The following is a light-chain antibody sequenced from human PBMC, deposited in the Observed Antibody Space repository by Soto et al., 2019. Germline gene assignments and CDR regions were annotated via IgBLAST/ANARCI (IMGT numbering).Light chain of an antibody. Sequence: EIVLTQSPGTLSLSPGERATLSCRASQRVSSGYLGWYQQRPGQAPRLLLYGASNSAAGIPDRFSGRGSETDFTLTISRLEPEDFAVYYCQQYASSPPWTVGQGTMVEIK. V-gene: IGKV3-20*01. CDR2: GAS. CDR1: QRVSSGY. J-gene: IGKJ1*01. CDR3: QQYASSPPWT.